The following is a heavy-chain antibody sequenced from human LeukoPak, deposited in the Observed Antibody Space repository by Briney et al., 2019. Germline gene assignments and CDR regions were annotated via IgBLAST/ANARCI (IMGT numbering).Heavy chain of an antibody. V-gene: IGHV3-23*01. CDR2: ISGSGGST. CDR1: GFTFSSYA. CDR3: AKEEYSSSWYSTAFDY. Sequence: PGGSLRLSCAASGFTFSSYAMSWVRQAPGKGLEWVSAISGSGGSTYYADSVKGRFTISRDNSKNTLYLQMNSLRAEDTAVYYCAKEEYSSSWYSTAFDYWGQGTLVTVSS. J-gene: IGHJ4*02. D-gene: IGHD6-13*01.